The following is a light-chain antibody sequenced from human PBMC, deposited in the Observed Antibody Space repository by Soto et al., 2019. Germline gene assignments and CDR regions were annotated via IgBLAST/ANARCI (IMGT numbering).Light chain of an antibody. J-gene: IGKJ5*01. CDR3: QQYGSSPPIT. V-gene: IGKV3-20*01. CDR2: GAS. Sequence: IVLTQSPVTLSLSPGERATLSCRASQSVGSYLAWYQQKPGQAPRLLIYGASTRATGIPDRFSGSGSGTDFTLTISRLEPEDFAVYYCQQYGSSPPITFGQGTRLEIK. CDR1: QSVGSY.